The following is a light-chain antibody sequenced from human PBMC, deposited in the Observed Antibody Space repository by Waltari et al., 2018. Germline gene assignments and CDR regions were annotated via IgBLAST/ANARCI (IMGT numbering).Light chain of an antibody. CDR2: LGS. Sequence: DIVMTQSPLSLPVTPGEPASLSCRASQSLLHSNGYNYLDWYLQKPGQSPQLLISLGSNRASGVPDRFSGSGSGTDFTLKISRVEAEDVGLYYCMQGLQTPYTFGQGTKLEIK. V-gene: IGKV2-28*01. CDR3: MQGLQTPYT. CDR1: QSLLHSNGYNY. J-gene: IGKJ2*01.